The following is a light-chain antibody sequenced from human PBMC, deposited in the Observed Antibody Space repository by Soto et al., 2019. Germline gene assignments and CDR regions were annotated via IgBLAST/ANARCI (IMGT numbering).Light chain of an antibody. CDR3: QQYVDTVWT. CDR2: WAS. J-gene: IGKJ1*01. Sequence: DIVMTQSPDSLAVSLGERAIINCKSSQSLVYSANNKNYLAWYQQKPGQPPKLLVYWASVRESGVPDRFSGSGSGTDFTLTIISLQAEDVAVYYCQQYVDTVWTFGQGTKGEVK. V-gene: IGKV4-1*01. CDR1: QSLVYSANNKNY.